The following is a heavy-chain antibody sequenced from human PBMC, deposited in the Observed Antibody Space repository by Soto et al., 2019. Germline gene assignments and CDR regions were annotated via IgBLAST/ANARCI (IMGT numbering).Heavy chain of an antibody. J-gene: IGHJ4*02. D-gene: IGHD3-3*01. V-gene: IGHV3-30*18. CDR2: ISYDGSNK. CDR1: GFTFSSYG. Sequence: GGSLRLSCAASGFTFSSYGMHWVRQAPGKGLEWVAVISYDGSNKYYADSVKGRFTISRDNSKNTLYLQMNSLRAEDTAVYYCAKDHPYYDFWSGYPDYWGQGTLVTVSS. CDR3: AKDHPYYDFWSGYPDY.